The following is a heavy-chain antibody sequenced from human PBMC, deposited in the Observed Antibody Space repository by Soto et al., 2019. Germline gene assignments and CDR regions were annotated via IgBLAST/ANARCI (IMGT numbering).Heavy chain of an antibody. CDR1: GGSISSYY. CDR3: ARGIYGAYLDY. CDR2: IYYSGST. V-gene: IGHV4-59*01. J-gene: IGHJ4*02. D-gene: IGHD3-10*01. Sequence: SETLSLTCTVSGGSISSYYWSWIRQPPGKGLEWIGYIYYSGSTNYNPSLKSRVTISVDTSKNQFSLKLSSVTAADTAVYYCARGIYGAYLDYWGQGILVTVSS.